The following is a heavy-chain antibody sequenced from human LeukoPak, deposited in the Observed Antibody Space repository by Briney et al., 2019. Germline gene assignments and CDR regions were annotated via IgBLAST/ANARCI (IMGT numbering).Heavy chain of an antibody. D-gene: IGHD5-18*01. CDR1: GFSFSTYW. Sequence: GGSLRLSCAASGFSFSTYWMHWVRQAPGKGLLWVSRINTDGSRTTYADAVKGRFTISRDNAKNALFLQMNSLRAEDTGVYFCSRAGRDGYSTPWGPGTLVTVSS. CDR3: SRAGRDGYSTP. CDR2: INTDGSRT. J-gene: IGHJ5*02. V-gene: IGHV3-74*01.